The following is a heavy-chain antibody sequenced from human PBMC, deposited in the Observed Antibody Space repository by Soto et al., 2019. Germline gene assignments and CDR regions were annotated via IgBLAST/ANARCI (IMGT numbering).Heavy chain of an antibody. CDR3: ARGPIQIWLRGPFDY. D-gene: IGHD5-18*01. Sequence: TATQSLTGSGDGGSFGYYYLIWLRTTPGKGLEWIGEINHSGSTNYNPSLKSRVTISVDTSKNQFSLKLSSVTAADTAVYYCARGPIQIWLRGPFDYLGQGTLVTVSS. J-gene: IGHJ4*02. CDR2: INHSGST. V-gene: IGHV4-34*01. CDR1: GGSFGYYY.